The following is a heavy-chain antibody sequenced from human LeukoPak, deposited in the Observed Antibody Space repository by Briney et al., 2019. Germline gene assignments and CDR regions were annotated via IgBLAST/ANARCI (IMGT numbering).Heavy chain of an antibody. V-gene: IGHV3-11*04. CDR1: GFTFSDYY. Sequence: GGSLRLSCAASGFTFSDYYMSWIRQAPGKGLEWVSYISSSGSTIYYADSVKGRFTISRDNAKNSLYLQMNSLRAEDTAVYYCARVIRDYDILTGYYHGWDYYYYYMDVWGKGTTVTISS. D-gene: IGHD3-9*01. CDR3: ARVIRDYDILTGYYHGWDYYYYYMDV. CDR2: ISSSGSTI. J-gene: IGHJ6*03.